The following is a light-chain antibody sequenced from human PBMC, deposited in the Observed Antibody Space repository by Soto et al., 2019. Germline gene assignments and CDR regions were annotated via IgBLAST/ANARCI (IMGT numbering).Light chain of an antibody. V-gene: IGKV1-39*01. J-gene: IGKJ3*01. CDR3: QQKDT. CDR2: AAA. CDR1: QSTSSY. Sequence: DIQMTQSPSSLSASVGDRVTITCRASQSTSSYLNWYQQKPGKAPKLLIYAAASLQSGVPSRFSGSGSRTDFTLTISSLQPEDFATYYCQQKDTFGPGTKVDIK.